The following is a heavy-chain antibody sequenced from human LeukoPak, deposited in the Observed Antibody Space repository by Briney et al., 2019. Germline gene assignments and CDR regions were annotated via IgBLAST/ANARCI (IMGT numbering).Heavy chain of an antibody. CDR3: ARCTASCYANAFDV. D-gene: IGHD2-2*01. CDR1: GLTFNINA. J-gene: IGHJ3*01. Sequence: LRPSYATSGLTFNINAMSSASQAPGGWLEWHSSINGGGDATEYADSVEGRFTISRNNSRNTLYLQMNSLRPDDTAVYYCARCTASCYANAFDVWGQGTLVTVSS. CDR2: INGGGDAT. V-gene: IGHV3-23*01.